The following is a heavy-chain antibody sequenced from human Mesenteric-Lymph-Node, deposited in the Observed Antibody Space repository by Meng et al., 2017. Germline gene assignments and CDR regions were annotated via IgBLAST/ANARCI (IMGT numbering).Heavy chain of an antibody. V-gene: IGHV4-30-2*01. CDR3: LRGSGGSV. D-gene: IGHD3-10*01. J-gene: IGHJ1*01. CDR1: GGSISSGDYY. Sequence: LPLQEPGPGLVKPSQTLSLTCTVSGGSISSGDYYWSWIRQPPGKGLEWIGEIPHRGSSAYNPSLKSRVSMSIDKSKNQFSLKLTSVTAADTAVYHCLRGSGGSVWGQGTLVTVSS. CDR2: IPHRGSS.